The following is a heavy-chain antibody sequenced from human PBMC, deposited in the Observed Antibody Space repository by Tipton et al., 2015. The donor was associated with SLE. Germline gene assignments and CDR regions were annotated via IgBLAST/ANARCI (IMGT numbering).Heavy chain of an antibody. V-gene: IGHV4-59*12. Sequence: LRLSCAVYGGSFSGFYWNWIRQPPGKGLEWIGYIYYSGSTKYNPSLKSRVTISLDTSKNQFSLKLSSVTAADTAVYYCARELAGGFDYWGQGTLVTVSS. D-gene: IGHD3-10*01. CDR2: IYYSGST. CDR1: GGSFSGFY. CDR3: ARELAGGFDY. J-gene: IGHJ4*02.